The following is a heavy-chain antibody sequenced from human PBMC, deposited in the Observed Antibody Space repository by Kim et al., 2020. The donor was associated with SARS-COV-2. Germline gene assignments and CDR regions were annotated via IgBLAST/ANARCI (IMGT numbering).Heavy chain of an antibody. Sequence: SETLSLTCTVSGGSISNYYWNWIRQPAGKGLEWIGRIYTSGSTNYNPSLKSRVTMSVDTSKNQFSLKLSSVTAADTAVYYCARGRQRITMIVVVIDDAFDIWGKRTMVTVSS. D-gene: IGHD3-22*01. V-gene: IGHV4-4*07. CDR1: GGSISNYY. J-gene: IGHJ3*02. CDR2: IYTSGST. CDR3: ARGRQRITMIVVVIDDAFDI.